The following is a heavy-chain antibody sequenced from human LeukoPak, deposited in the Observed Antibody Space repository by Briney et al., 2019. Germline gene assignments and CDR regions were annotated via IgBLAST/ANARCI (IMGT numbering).Heavy chain of an antibody. Sequence: GGSLRLSCAASGFTFSSYAMSWVRQAPGKGLEWVSIISGSGGSTNYADSVKGRFTISRDNSKNTLYLQMNSLRAEDTAVYYCAKDYYGSGATPEAWGQGTLVTVSS. V-gene: IGHV3-23*01. D-gene: IGHD3-10*01. CDR1: GFTFSSYA. CDR3: AKDYYGSGATPEA. CDR2: ISGSGGST. J-gene: IGHJ5*02.